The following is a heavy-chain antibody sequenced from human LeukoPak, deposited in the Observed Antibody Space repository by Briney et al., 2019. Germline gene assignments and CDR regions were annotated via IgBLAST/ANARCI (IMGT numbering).Heavy chain of an antibody. Sequence: AGGSLRLSCAASGFTFSSYAMSWVRQAPGKGLEWVSAISGSGGSTYYADSVKGRFTISRDNSKNTLYLQMNSLRAEDTAVYYCAKGPTAAADTRYYYCYMDVWGKGTTVTVSS. CDR1: GFTFSSYA. D-gene: IGHD6-13*01. CDR2: ISGSGGST. V-gene: IGHV3-23*01. J-gene: IGHJ6*03. CDR3: AKGPTAAADTRYYYCYMDV.